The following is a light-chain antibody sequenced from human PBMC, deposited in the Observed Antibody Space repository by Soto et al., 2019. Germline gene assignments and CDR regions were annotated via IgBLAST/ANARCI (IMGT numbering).Light chain of an antibody. CDR2: DNI. J-gene: IGLJ3*02. CDR1: ASNLGAKYA. Sequence: QSVLTQPPSVSGAPGQRVTISCTGSASNLGAKYAVHWYQHLPGTAPKLLIYDNIHRPSGVPDRFSGSKSDTSASLAITGLQAEDEADYYCQSYDTTLSGLVFGCGTKLTVL. V-gene: IGLV1-40*01. CDR3: QSYDTTLSGLV.